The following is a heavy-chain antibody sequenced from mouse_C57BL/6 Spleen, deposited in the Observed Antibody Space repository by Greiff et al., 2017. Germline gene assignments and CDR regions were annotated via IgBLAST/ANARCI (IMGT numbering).Heavy chain of an antibody. CDR2: IYPGDGAT. Sequence: QVQLQQSGAELVKPGASVKISCKASGYAFSSYWMNWVKQRPGKGLEWIGQIYPGDGATNYNGKFKGKATLTADKSSSTAYMQLRSLTSEDSAVYVCARGGTTVVATDYWGQGTTLTVSA. CDR1: GYAFSSYW. D-gene: IGHD1-1*01. CDR3: ARGGTTVVATDY. V-gene: IGHV1-80*01. J-gene: IGHJ2*01.